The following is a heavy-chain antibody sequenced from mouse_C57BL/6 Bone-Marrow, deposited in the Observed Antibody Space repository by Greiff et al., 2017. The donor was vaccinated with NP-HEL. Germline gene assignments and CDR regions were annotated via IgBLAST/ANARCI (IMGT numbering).Heavy chain of an antibody. CDR3: ARENYAMDY. CDR1: GFTFSDFY. Sequence: EVNVVDSGGGLVQSGRSLRLSCATSGFTFSDFYMEWVRQAPGKGLEWIAASRNKANDYTTEYSASVKGRFIVSRDTSQSILYLQMNALRAEDTAIYYCARENYAMDYWGQGTSVTVSS. V-gene: IGHV7-1*01. CDR2: SRNKANDYTT. J-gene: IGHJ4*01.